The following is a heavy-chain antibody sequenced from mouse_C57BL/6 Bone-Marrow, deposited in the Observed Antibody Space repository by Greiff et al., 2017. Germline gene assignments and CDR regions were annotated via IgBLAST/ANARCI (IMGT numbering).Heavy chain of an antibody. V-gene: IGHV1-26*01. CDR2: INPNNGGT. Sequence: EVQLQQSGPELVKPGASVKISCKASGYTFTDYYMNWVKQSHGKSLEWIGDINPNNGGTSYNQKFKGKATLTVDKASSTAYMELRSLTSEDSAVYYCARWGSYASSDYYAMDYWGQGTSVTVSS. CDR1: GYTFTDYY. CDR3: ARWGSYASSDYYAMDY. D-gene: IGHD1-1*01. J-gene: IGHJ4*01.